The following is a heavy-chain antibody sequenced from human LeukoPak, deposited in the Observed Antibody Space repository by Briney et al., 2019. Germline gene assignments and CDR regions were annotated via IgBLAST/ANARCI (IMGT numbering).Heavy chain of an antibody. V-gene: IGHV4-38-2*02. J-gene: IGHJ4*02. D-gene: IGHD6-13*01. CDR1: GYSISSGYY. Sequence: SETLSLTCTVSGYSISSGYYWGWIRQPPGKGLEWIGYIYYSGSTNYNPSLKSRVTISVDTSKNQFSLKLSSVTAADTAVYYCASVYSSSWYGAFDYWGQGTLVTVSS. CDR2: IYYSGST. CDR3: ASVYSSSWYGAFDY.